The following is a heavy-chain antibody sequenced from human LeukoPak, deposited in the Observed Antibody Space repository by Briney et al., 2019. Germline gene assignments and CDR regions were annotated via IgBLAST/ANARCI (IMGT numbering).Heavy chain of an antibody. V-gene: IGHV3-74*01. CDR2: INGDGSNI. J-gene: IGHJ4*02. D-gene: IGHD3-16*01. CDR1: GFTFSSYW. Sequence: GGSLRLSCVASGFTFSSYWMHWVRQAPRKGLVWVSRINGDGSNINYADSVRGRFTISRDNAKNTLYLQMESLRVEDTAIYYCATDWAWGGFDXXXXGXLVTVSS. CDR3: ATDWAWGGFDX.